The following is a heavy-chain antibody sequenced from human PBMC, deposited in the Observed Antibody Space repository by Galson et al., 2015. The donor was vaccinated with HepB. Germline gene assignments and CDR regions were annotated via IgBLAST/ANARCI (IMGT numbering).Heavy chain of an antibody. CDR3: ARAIAAAGIYYYYYYMDV. D-gene: IGHD6-13*01. Sequence: SLRLSCAASGFTVSSNYMSWVRQAPGKGLEWVSVIYSGGSTYYADSVRGRFTISRDNSKNTLYLQMNSLRAEDTAVYYCARAIAAAGIYYYYYYMDVWGKGTTVTVSS. V-gene: IGHV3-53*01. J-gene: IGHJ6*03. CDR2: IYSGGST. CDR1: GFTVSSNY.